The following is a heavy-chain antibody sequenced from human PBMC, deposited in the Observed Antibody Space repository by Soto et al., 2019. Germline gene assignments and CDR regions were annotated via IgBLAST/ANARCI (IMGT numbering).Heavy chain of an antibody. Sequence: XETLSLTCTVSGVSITSYLWSWIRQTPGKGLDWIGSISFSGATYSNPSLKGRAALSVDTSENHLSLTLNSVTSADTAVYFCARDRRDGYKRYFEVWGQGNQVTVSS. D-gene: IGHD3-9*01. CDR1: GVSITSYL. CDR2: ISFSGAT. V-gene: IGHV4-59*01. CDR3: ARDRRDGYKRYFEV. J-gene: IGHJ4*02.